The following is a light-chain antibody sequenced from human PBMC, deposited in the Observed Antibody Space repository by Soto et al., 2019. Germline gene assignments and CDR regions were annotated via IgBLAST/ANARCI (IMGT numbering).Light chain of an antibody. CDR2: NSY. CDR3: AGWDDSLDGVI. CDR1: SSNIGSNN. J-gene: IGLJ2*01. V-gene: IGLV1-44*01. Sequence: QPVLTQPPSASGTPGQRVTISCSGGSSNIGSNNVNWYQQVPGTAPKLLIHNSYHRPSGVPDRFSGSRSGTSASLAISGLQSDDEADYYCAGWDDSLDGVIFGGGTQLTVL.